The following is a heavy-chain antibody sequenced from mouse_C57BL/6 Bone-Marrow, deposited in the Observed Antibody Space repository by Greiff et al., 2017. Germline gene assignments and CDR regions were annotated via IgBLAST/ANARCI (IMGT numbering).Heavy chain of an antibody. CDR1: GYTFTSYW. CDR2: IDPSDSET. CDR3: ARGVYYGSPYYFDY. D-gene: IGHD2-2*01. J-gene: IGHJ2*01. Sequence: QVQLKQPGAELVRPGSSVKLSCKASGYTFTSYWMHWVKQRPIQGLEWIGNIDPSDSETHYNQKFKDKATLTVDKSSSTAYMPLSSLTSEDSAVYYCARGVYYGSPYYFDYWGQGTTLTVAS. V-gene: IGHV1-52*01.